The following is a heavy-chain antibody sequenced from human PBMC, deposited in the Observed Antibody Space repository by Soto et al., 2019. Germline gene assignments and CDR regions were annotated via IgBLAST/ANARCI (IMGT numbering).Heavy chain of an antibody. CDR2: IYYSGST. V-gene: IGHV4-39*01. J-gene: IGHJ3*02. CDR3: ARHLYCTNGVCYGDDAFDI. CDR1: GGSISSSSYY. D-gene: IGHD2-8*01. Sequence: SETLSLTCTVSGGSISSSSYYWGWIRQPPGKGLEWVGSIYYSGSTYYNPSLKSRVTISVDTSKNQFSLKLSSVTAADTAVYYCARHLYCTNGVCYGDDAFDIWGQGAMVIVSS.